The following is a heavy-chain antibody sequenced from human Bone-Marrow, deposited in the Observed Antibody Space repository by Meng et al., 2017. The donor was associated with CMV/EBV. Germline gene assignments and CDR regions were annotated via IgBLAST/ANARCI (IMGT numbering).Heavy chain of an antibody. J-gene: IGHJ1*01. Sequence: GESLKISCAASGFTFSSYAMSWVRQAPGKGLEWVALVSFDGSNKYYADSVKGRFTISRDNSKSTLYFQMNSLRAEDTAVYYCARDYCSSSNCFFARYFQDWGQGTLVTVSS. CDR1: GFTFSSYA. V-gene: IGHV3-30*04. D-gene: IGHD2-2*01. CDR3: ARDYCSSSNCFFARYFQD. CDR2: VSFDGSNK.